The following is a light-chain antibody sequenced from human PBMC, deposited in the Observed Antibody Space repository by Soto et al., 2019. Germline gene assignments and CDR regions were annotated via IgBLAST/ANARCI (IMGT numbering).Light chain of an antibody. J-gene: IGKJ1*01. CDR3: QQYGSSPRT. CDR2: GAS. Sequence: EIVLTQSPGTLSLSRGERATLSCRASQSVSSSYLAWYQQKPGQAPRPLIYGASSRATGIPDRFSGSGSGTDFTLTISTLEPEDFAVYYCQQYGSSPRTFGQGTEVDI. V-gene: IGKV3-20*01. CDR1: QSVSSSY.